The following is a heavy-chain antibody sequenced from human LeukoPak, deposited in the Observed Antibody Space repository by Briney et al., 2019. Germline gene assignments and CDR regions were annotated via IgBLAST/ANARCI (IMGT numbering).Heavy chain of an antibody. D-gene: IGHD2-15*01. V-gene: IGHV3-23*01. Sequence: GGSLRLSCAASGFTFSSYAMSWVRQAPGKGLEWVSAISGSGGGTYYADSVKGRFAISRDNSKNTLYLQMNSLRAEDTAVYYCAKDPGYCSGGSCYYGVYWGQGTLVTVSS. CDR1: GFTFSSYA. CDR2: ISGSGGGT. J-gene: IGHJ4*02. CDR3: AKDPGYCSGGSCYYGVY.